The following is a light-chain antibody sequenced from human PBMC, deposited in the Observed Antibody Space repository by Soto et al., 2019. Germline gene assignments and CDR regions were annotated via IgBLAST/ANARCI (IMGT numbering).Light chain of an antibody. Sequence: QSVLTQPASVSGSPGQSITISCTGTSSDVGSYDLVSWYQQHPGKAPKLVIYEATQRASGISDRFSGSESGNTASLTISGLQAEDEADYYCSKERANTHVVFGGGTTVTVL. V-gene: IGLV2-23*01. J-gene: IGLJ2*01. CDR3: SKERANTHVV. CDR1: SSDVGSYDL. CDR2: EAT.